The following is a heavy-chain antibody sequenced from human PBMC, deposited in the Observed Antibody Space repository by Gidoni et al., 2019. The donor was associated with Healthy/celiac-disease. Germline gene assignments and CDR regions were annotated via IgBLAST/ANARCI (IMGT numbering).Heavy chain of an antibody. V-gene: IGHV3-33*01. CDR1: GFTFSSYG. Sequence: QVQLVESGGGVVQPGRSLRLSCAASGFTFSSYGMHWVRQTPGKGLEWVAVIWYDGSNKYYADSVKGRFTISRDNSKNTLYLQMNSLRAEDTAVYYCARDPGGLTGPDYWGQGTLVTVSS. J-gene: IGHJ4*02. CDR2: IWYDGSNK. D-gene: IGHD3-16*01. CDR3: ARDPGGLTGPDY.